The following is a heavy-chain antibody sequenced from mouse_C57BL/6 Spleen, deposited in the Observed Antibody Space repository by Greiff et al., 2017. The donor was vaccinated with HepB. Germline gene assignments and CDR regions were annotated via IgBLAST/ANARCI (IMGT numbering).Heavy chain of an antibody. CDR2: IYPGSGNT. Sequence: QVQLQQSGAELVRPGASVKLSCKASGYTFTDYYINWVKQRPGQGLEWIARIYPGSGNTYYNEKFKGKATLTAEKSSSTAYMQLRSLTSEDSAVYFCARDGSSLYYFDYWGQGTTLTVSS. CDR1: GYTFTDYY. D-gene: IGHD1-1*01. V-gene: IGHV1-76*01. CDR3: ARDGSSLYYFDY. J-gene: IGHJ2*01.